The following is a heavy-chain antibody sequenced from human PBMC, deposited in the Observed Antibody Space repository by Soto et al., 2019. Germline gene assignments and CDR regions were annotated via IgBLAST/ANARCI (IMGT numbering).Heavy chain of an antibody. V-gene: IGHV1-3*01. CDR2: INAGNGNT. CDR1: GYTFTSYA. D-gene: IGHD3-9*01. J-gene: IGHJ5*02. Sequence: GASVKVSCKASGYTFTSYAMHWVRQAPGQRLEWMGWINAGNGNTKYSQKFQGRVTITADKSTSTAYMELSSLRSEDTAVYYCAREYYDILTGMPAGWFDPWGQGTLVTVSS. CDR3: AREYYDILTGMPAGWFDP.